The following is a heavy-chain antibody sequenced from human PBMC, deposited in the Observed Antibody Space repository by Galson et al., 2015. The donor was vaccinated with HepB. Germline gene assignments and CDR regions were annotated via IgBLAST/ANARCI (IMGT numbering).Heavy chain of an antibody. D-gene: IGHD6-13*01. Sequence: SVKVSCKASGYTFTGYYMHWVRQAPGQGLEWMGWINPNSGGTNYAQKFQGWVTMTRDTSISTAYMELSRLRSDDTAVYYCARVAEGWKKEPGPGIAAADYYYGMDVWGQGTTVTVSS. CDR3: ARVAEGWKKEPGPGIAAADYYYGMDV. CDR1: GYTFTGYY. CDR2: INPNSGGT. J-gene: IGHJ6*02. V-gene: IGHV1-2*04.